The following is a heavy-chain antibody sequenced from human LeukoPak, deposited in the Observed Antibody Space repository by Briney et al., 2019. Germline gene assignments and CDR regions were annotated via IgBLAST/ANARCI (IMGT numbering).Heavy chain of an antibody. CDR2: ISGSSDGT. CDR3: ASYLTSIPSGMDV. J-gene: IGHJ6*02. D-gene: IGHD1-26*01. Sequence: GGSLRLSCPASGFTFTSYSMSWVRPAPGKRLKWVSAISGSSDGTHYADSVKGRFTISRDNSKNTLYLQMNSLRAEDTAVYYCASYLTSIPSGMDVWGQGATVTVSS. CDR1: GFTFTSYS. V-gene: IGHV3-23*01.